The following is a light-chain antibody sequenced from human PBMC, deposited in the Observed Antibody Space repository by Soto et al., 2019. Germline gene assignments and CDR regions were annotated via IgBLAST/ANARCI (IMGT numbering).Light chain of an antibody. CDR2: TVS. V-gene: IGKV1-12*01. J-gene: IGKJ3*01. Sequence: IQMTQSPSSVSASVGDTVTLSCQTSHGVSGWLAWYQQKPGKAPTLLIYTVSNLQSGVPSRFSGSGSGTDFRLTITNLQPEDFATYFSQGGKTFPFSFGPRTKVEVK. CDR3: QGGKTFPFS. CDR1: HGVSGW.